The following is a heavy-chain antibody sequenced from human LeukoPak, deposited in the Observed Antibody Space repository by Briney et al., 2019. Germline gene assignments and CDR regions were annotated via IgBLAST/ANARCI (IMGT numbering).Heavy chain of an antibody. D-gene: IGHD2-2*01. Sequence: SETLSLTCAVYVDSFSDHYWTWIRQPPGKGLEWIGEIHHSGSTNYRLSLKSRVSISVDRSKNQFSLKLTSVTAADTAVSYCARSPATSWSNFDYWGQGTLVTVSS. CDR1: VDSFSDHY. V-gene: IGHV4-34*01. CDR3: ARSPATSWSNFDY. CDR2: IHHSGST. J-gene: IGHJ4*02.